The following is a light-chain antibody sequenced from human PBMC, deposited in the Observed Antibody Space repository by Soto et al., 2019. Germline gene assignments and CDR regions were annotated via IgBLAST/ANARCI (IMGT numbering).Light chain of an antibody. CDR3: QHYADPPLS. Sequence: DIQMTQSPSSLSVSVGDRVTITCQASQDIINYLNWYQQKPGKAPKLLIYDASNLAVGVPSRCGGSGSGTDFTFTISSLQPDDFATYYCQHYADPPLSFGGGTKVEIK. J-gene: IGKJ4*01. CDR2: DAS. CDR1: QDIINY. V-gene: IGKV1-33*01.